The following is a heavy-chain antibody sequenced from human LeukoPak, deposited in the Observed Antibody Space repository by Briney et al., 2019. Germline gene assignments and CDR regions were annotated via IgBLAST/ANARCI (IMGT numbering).Heavy chain of an antibody. V-gene: IGHV1-69*01. D-gene: IGHD1-7*01. CDR1: GGTFSSYA. Sequence: SVNVSCKASGGTFSSYAISWVRQAPGQGLEWMGGIIPIFGTANYAQKFQGRVTITADESTSTAYMELSSLRSEDTAVYYCATLNYSWPKRSTMGYYYYGMDVWGQGTTVTVSS. J-gene: IGHJ6*02. CDR3: ATLNYSWPKRSTMGYYYYGMDV. CDR2: IIPIFGTA.